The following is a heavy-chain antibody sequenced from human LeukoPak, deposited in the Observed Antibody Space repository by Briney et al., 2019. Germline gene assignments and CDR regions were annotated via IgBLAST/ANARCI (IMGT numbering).Heavy chain of an antibody. J-gene: IGHJ3*02. D-gene: IGHD5-12*01. Sequence: ASVKVSCKASGYTFTGYYMHWVRQAPEQGLEWMGWINPNSGGTNYAQKFQGRVTMTRDTSISTAYMELSRLRSDDTAVYYCARGAAKWHAFDIWGQGTMVTVSS. CDR2: INPNSGGT. V-gene: IGHV1-2*02. CDR3: ARGAAKWHAFDI. CDR1: GYTFTGYY.